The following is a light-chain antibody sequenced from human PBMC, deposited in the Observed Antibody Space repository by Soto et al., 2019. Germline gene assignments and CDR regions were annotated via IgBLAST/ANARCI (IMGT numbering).Light chain of an antibody. CDR3: QQYGNSFVG. V-gene: IGKV3-20*01. CDR2: GAF. CDR1: QSVCSTH. J-gene: IGKJ1*01. Sequence: EIVFTQCPRTLSLSPGERATLSCRASQSVCSTHLAWYQHKPGQAPRFLIYGAFSRATGIPDRFSGSGSGTDFTLIICRLEPEDFAGYYCQQYGNSFVGFGQGTK.